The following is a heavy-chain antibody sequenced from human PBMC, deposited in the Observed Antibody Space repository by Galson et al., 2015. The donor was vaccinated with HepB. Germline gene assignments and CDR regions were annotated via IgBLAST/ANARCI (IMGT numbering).Heavy chain of an antibody. Sequence: PALVKPTQTLTLTCTFSGFSLSTSGMRVSWIRQPPGKALEWLARIDWDDDKLYSTSLKTRLTISKDTSKNQVVLTMTNMDPVDTATYYCARMDQSGWYNGAFDIWGQGTMVTVSS. V-gene: IGHV2-70*04. CDR2: IDWDDDK. D-gene: IGHD6-19*01. CDR1: GFSLSTSGMR. CDR3: ARMDQSGWYNGAFDI. J-gene: IGHJ3*02.